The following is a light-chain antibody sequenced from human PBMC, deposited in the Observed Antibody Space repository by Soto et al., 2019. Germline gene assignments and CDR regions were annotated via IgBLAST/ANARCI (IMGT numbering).Light chain of an antibody. CDR1: SSNIGAGFD. CDR2: GNN. J-gene: IGLJ1*01. Sequence: QSVLAQPPSVSGAPGQRVTISCTGSSSNIGAGFDVHWYQQLPGTAPKLLIYGNNNRPSGVPDRFSGSKSGTSASLATTGLQAEDEADYYCQSYDSSLSGNYVFGTGTKVTVL. V-gene: IGLV1-40*01. CDR3: QSYDSSLSGNYV.